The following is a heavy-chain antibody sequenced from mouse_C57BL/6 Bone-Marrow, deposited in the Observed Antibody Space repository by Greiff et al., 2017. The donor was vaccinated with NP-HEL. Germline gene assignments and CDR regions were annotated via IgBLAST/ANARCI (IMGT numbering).Heavy chain of an antibody. CDR2: IDPNSGGT. V-gene: IGHV1-72*01. CDR3: ATYYYGSPLYWYFDD. D-gene: IGHD1-1*01. CDR1: GYTFTSYW. J-gene: IGHJ1*03. Sequence: QVQLQQPGAELVKPGASVKLSCKASGYTFTSYWMHWVKQRPGRGLEWIGRIDPNSGGTKYNEKFKSKATLTVDKPSSTAYMQLSSLTSEDSAVYYCATYYYGSPLYWYFDDWGTGTTVTVSS.